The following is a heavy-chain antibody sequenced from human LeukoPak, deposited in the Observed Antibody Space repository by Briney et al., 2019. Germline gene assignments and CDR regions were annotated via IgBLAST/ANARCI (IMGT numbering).Heavy chain of an antibody. CDR3: ARARDGYNTD. CDR2: IYYSGST. V-gene: IGHV4-59*01. D-gene: IGHD5-24*01. Sequence: SETLSLTXTVSGGSISSYYWSWIRQPPGKGLEWIGYIYYSGSTNYNPSLKSRVTISVDTSKNQFSLKLSSVTAADTAVHYCARARDGYNTDWGQGTLVTVSS. J-gene: IGHJ4*02. CDR1: GGSISSYY.